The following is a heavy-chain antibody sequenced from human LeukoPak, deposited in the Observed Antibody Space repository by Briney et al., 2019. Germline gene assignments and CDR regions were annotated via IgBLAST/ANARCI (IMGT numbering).Heavy chain of an antibody. V-gene: IGHV3-23*01. CDR1: GFTFSSYA. CDR3: AEYIGWYGGNSGIVDY. D-gene: IGHD4-23*01. J-gene: IGHJ4*02. Sequence: GGSLRLSCAASGFTFSSYAMSWVRQAPGKGLEWVSAISGSGGSTYYADSVKGRVTISRDNSKNTLYLQMNSLRAEDTAVYYCAEYIGWYGGNSGIVDYWGQGTLVTVSS. CDR2: ISGSGGST.